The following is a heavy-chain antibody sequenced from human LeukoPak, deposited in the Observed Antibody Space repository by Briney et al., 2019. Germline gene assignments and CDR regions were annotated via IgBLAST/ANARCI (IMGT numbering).Heavy chain of an antibody. Sequence: SETLSLTCAVYGGSFSGYYWNWIRQPPGKGLEWIGEINHSGSTNYNPSLKSRVTIPVDTSKNQFSLKLSSVTAADTAVYYCARLYRYGSGSYIRRNWFDPWGQGTLVTVSS. CDR2: INHSGST. CDR1: GGSFSGYY. J-gene: IGHJ5*02. V-gene: IGHV4-34*01. CDR3: ARLYRYGSGSYIRRNWFDP. D-gene: IGHD3-10*01.